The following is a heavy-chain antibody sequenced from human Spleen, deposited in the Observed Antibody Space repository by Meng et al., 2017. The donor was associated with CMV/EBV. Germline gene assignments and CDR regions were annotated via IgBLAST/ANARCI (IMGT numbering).Heavy chain of an antibody. CDR2: INSDGSST. V-gene: IGHV3-74*01. CDR3: AIESDCSGGSCYGDY. D-gene: IGHD2-15*01. CDR1: GFTLSSYW. J-gene: IGHJ4*02. Sequence: GESLKISCAASGFTLSSYWMHWVRQAPGKGLVWVSRINSDGSSTSYADSVKGRFTISRDNAKNTLYLQMNSLRAEDTAVYYCAIESDCSGGSCYGDYWGQGTLVTVSS.